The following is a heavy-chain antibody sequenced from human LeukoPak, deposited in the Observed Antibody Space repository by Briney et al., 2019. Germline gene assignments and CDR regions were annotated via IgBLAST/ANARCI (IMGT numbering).Heavy chain of an antibody. J-gene: IGHJ5*02. CDR2: IYYSGST. CDR1: GGSISSGGYY. Sequence: PSETLSLTCTVSGGSISSGGYYWSWIRQHPGKGLEWIGYIYYSGSTYYNPSLKSRVTISVDTSKNQFSLKLSSVTAADTAVYYCARAPTVVAPAAKGDWFDPWGQGTLVTVSS. D-gene: IGHD2-2*01. V-gene: IGHV4-31*03. CDR3: ARAPTVVAPAAKGDWFDP.